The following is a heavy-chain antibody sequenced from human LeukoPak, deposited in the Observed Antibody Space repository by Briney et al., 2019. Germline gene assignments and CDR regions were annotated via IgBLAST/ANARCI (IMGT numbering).Heavy chain of an antibody. CDR2: IYYSGST. J-gene: IGHJ4*02. CDR3: ARDGGGKSRPFDY. V-gene: IGHV4-59*01. Sequence: SETLSLTCTVSGGSLSSYYWSWIRQPPGKGLEGIGNIYYSGSTNYNPSLKSRVTMSVDTSKSQFSLKVSSVTAVNTAVYYCARDGGGKSRPFDYWGQGTPVTVSS. D-gene: IGHD4-23*01. CDR1: GGSLSSYY.